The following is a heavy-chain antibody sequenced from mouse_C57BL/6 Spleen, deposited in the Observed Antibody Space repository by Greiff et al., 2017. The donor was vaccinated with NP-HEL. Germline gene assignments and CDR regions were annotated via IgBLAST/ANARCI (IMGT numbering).Heavy chain of an antibody. J-gene: IGHJ4*01. CDR3: ARNYYGSSYGYAMDY. V-gene: IGHV1-7*01. CDR2: INPSSGYT. CDR1: GYTFTSYW. Sequence: VQGVESGAELAKPGASVKLSCKASGYTFTSYWMHWVKQRPGQGLEWIGYINPSSGYTKYNQKFKDKATLTADKSSSTAYMQLSSLTYEDSAVYYCARNYYGSSYGYAMDYWGQGTSVTVSS. D-gene: IGHD1-1*01.